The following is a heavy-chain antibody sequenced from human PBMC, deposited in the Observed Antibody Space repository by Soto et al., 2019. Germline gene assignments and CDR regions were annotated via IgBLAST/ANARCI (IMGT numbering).Heavy chain of an antibody. Sequence: WASVKVSCKASGYTFTGYYMHWVRQAPGQGLEWMGWINPNSGGTNYAQKFQGWVTMTRDTSISTAYMELSRLRSDDTAVYYCARELQAPPGGYYYYGMDVWGQGTTVTVSS. V-gene: IGHV1-2*04. CDR1: GYTFTGYY. CDR3: ARELQAPPGGYYYYGMDV. J-gene: IGHJ6*02. D-gene: IGHD1-1*01. CDR2: INPNSGGT.